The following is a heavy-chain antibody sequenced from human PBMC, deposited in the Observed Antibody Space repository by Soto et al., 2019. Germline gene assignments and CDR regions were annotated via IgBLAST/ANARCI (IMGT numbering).Heavy chain of an antibody. CDR1: GGSFSGYY. J-gene: IGHJ5*02. Sequence: PSETLSLTCAVYGGSFSGYYWSWIRQPPGKGLEWIGEINHSGSTNYNPSLKSRVTISVDTSKNQFSLKLSSVTAADTAVYYCGRRPIDFWSGYSSDWFDPWGQGTLVTVSS. CDR3: GRRPIDFWSGYSSDWFDP. D-gene: IGHD3-3*01. V-gene: IGHV4-34*01. CDR2: INHSGST.